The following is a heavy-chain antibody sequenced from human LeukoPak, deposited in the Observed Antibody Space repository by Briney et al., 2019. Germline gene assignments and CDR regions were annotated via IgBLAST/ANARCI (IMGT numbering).Heavy chain of an antibody. D-gene: IGHD4-17*01. J-gene: IGHJ4*02. CDR2: ISGYNGKT. V-gene: IGHV1-18*01. CDR1: GYTFNTYG. CDR3: ARDNSKMTTVTTKEDY. Sequence: ASVKVSCKASGYTFNTYGITWVRQAPGQGLEWMGWISGYNGKTKYAQKLQGRVTMTTDTSTSTAYMELRSLRSDDTAVYYCARDNSKMTTVTTKEDYWGQGTLVTVSS.